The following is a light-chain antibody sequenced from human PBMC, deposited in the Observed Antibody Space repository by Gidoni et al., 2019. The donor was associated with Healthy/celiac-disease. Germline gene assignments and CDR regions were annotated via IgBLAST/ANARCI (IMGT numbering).Light chain of an antibody. CDR1: QSVSSY. Sequence: VFTHPPATLSLSPGVRATLSCRASQSVSSYFAWYQQKPGQAPRLLIYDASNRATGIPARFSGSGSGTDFTLTISSLEPEDFAVYYCQQRSNWPTWTFGQGTKVEIK. CDR2: DAS. CDR3: QQRSNWPTWT. V-gene: IGKV3-11*01. J-gene: IGKJ1*01.